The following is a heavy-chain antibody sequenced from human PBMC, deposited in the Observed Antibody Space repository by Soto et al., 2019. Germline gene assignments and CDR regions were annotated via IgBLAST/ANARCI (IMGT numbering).Heavy chain of an antibody. V-gene: IGHV3-74*01. CDR3: GRDHYGFNSIDY. CDR2: IRGDGGYT. D-gene: IGHD4-17*01. J-gene: IGHJ4*02. CDR1: GLTFSSYW. Sequence: VGSLRLSCAASGLTFSSYWMHWVRQAPGKGLVHVSRIRGDGGYTDHAESVKGRFTISRDNAKNTLYLQMNSLRVEDTAVYYCGRDHYGFNSIDYWGQGTLVTVSS.